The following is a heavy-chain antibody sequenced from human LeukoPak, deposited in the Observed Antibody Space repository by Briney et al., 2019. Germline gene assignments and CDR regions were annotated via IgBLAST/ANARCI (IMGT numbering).Heavy chain of an antibody. V-gene: IGHV3-21*01. Sequence: GGSLRLSCAASGFTFSSYSMNWVRQAPGKGLEWVSSISSSSSYIYYADSVKGRFTISRDNAKNSLYLQMNSLRAEDTAVYYCARGSNYDFWSGYLLIDYWGQGTLVTVSS. CDR2: ISSSSSYI. CDR3: ARGSNYDFWSGYLLIDY. D-gene: IGHD3-3*01. J-gene: IGHJ4*02. CDR1: GFTFSSYS.